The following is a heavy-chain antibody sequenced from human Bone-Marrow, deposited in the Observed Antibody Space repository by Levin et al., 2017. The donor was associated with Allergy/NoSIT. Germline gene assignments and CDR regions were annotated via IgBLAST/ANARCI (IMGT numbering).Heavy chain of an antibody. D-gene: IGHD3-22*01. CDR2: IRSQANSYTT. CDR3: TRLGYNSGDY. CDR1: GFNFRASG. J-gene: IGHJ4*02. Sequence: LSLTCAASGFNFRASGMHWVRQAPGKGLEWLGRIRSQANSYTTGYAASVRGRFTISRDDSKNTAYLQLNSLKPEDTAVYYCTRLGYNSGDYWGQGTLVTVSS. V-gene: IGHV3-73*01.